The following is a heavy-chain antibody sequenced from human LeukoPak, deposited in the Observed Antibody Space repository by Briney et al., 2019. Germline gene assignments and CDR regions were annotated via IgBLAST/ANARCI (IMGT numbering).Heavy chain of an antibody. CDR3: AKVWSAHPNYYYMDV. CDR2: ISHDGSNK. Sequence: GGSLRLSCAASGFTFSSYGMHWVRQAPGKGVEWVAVISHDGSNKHYADSVKGRFTISRDNSKNTLYLQMNSLRAEDTAVYYCAKVWSAHPNYYYMDVWGKGTTVTVSS. D-gene: IGHD3-3*01. V-gene: IGHV3-30*18. CDR1: GFTFSSYG. J-gene: IGHJ6*03.